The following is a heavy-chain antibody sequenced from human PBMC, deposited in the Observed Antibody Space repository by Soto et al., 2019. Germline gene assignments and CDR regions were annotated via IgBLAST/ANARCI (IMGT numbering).Heavy chain of an antibody. CDR3: ARDLPHYDFWSGDNWFDP. J-gene: IGHJ5*02. D-gene: IGHD3-3*01. CDR1: GYTFTSYY. Sequence: QVQLVQSGAEVKNPGASVKVSCKASGYTFTSYYMHWVRQAPGQGLEWMGIINRSGGSTSYAQKFQGRVTMTRDTSTSTVYMELSSLRSEDTAVYYCARDLPHYDFWSGDNWFDPWGQGTLVTVSS. V-gene: IGHV1-46*01. CDR2: INRSGGST.